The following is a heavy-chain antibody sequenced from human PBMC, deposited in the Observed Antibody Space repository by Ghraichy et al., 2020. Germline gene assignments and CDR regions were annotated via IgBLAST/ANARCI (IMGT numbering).Heavy chain of an antibody. V-gene: IGHV3-23*01. CDR3: AKDKNAWSHSSGYFDY. CDR1: GFAFDNYA. D-gene: IGHD6-6*01. Sequence: GGSLRLSCAASGFAFDNYALSWVRQAPGKGLEWVSAVTFSGGDTYDADSVKGRFTISRDNSKNTLYLQMTSLRVEDTAVYYCAKDKNAWSHSSGYFDYWGQGTLVTVSS. CDR2: VTFSGGDT. J-gene: IGHJ4*02.